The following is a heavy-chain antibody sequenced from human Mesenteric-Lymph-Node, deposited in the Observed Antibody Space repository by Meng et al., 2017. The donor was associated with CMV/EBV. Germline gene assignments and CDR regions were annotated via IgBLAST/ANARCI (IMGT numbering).Heavy chain of an antibody. CDR2: IFHSGTT. V-gene: IGHV4-38-2*02. D-gene: IGHD2-15*01. CDR3: ARVSRYCSGGSCPYYFDY. J-gene: IGHJ4*02. CDR1: GYSITSGYP. Sequence: GSLRLSCSVSGYSITSGYPWAWIRQPPGKGLEWIGSIFHSGTTYLNPSLKSRVTISVDTSKNQFSLKLSSVTAADTAVYYCARVSRYCSGGSCPYYFDYWGQGTLVTVSS.